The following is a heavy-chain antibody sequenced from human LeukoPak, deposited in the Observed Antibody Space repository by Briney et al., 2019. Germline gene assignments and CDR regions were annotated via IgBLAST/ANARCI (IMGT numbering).Heavy chain of an antibody. V-gene: IGHV3-20*01. CDR3: ARDVVYYYDSSGRRGAFDI. D-gene: IGHD3-22*01. Sequence: PGGSLRLSCAASGFTFDDYGMSWVRQAPGKGLEWVSGINWNGGSTGYADSVKGRFTISRDNAKNSLYLQMNSLRAEDTALYHCARDVVYYYDSSGRRGAFDIWGQGTMVTVSS. CDR2: INWNGGST. CDR1: GFTFDDYG. J-gene: IGHJ3*02.